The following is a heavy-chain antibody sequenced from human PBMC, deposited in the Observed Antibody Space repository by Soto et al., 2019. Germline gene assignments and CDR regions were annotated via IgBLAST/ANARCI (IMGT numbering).Heavy chain of an antibody. D-gene: IGHD2-2*01. CDR1: GFTFSSYG. CDR3: AKGLYCSSTSCFQNWYFDL. V-gene: IGHV3-30*18. Sequence: QVQLVESGGGVVQPGRSLRLSCAASGFTFSSYGMHWVRQAPGKGLEWVAVISYDGSNKYYADSVKGRFTISRDNSKNTLYLQMNSLRAEDTDVYYCAKGLYCSSTSCFQNWYFDLWGRGTLVTVSS. J-gene: IGHJ2*01. CDR2: ISYDGSNK.